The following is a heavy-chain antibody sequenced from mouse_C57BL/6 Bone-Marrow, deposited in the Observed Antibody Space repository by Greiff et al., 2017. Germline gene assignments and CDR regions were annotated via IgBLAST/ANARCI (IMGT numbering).Heavy chain of an antibody. D-gene: IGHD3-2*02. J-gene: IGHJ4*01. Sequence: EVQLQQSGPELVKPGASVKMSCKASGYTFTDYNMHWVKQSHGKSLEWIGYINPNNGGTSYNQKFKGKATLTVNKSSSTAYMGLRSLTSEDAAVYYCARGQGAMDYWGQGTSVTVSS. CDR1: GYTFTDYN. CDR3: ARGQGAMDY. V-gene: IGHV1-22*01. CDR2: INPNNGGT.